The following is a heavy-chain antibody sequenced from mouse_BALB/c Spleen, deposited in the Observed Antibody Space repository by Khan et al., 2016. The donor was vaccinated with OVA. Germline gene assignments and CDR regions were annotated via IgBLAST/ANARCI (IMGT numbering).Heavy chain of an antibody. CDR2: IDPPYDDS. D-gene: IGHD1-3*01. V-gene: IGHV14-3*02. CDR1: GFTIKDTY. CDR3: ATLSGNPFAF. Sequence: VQLKQSGAELVKPGASVKLSCSASGFTIKDTYIHWMKQRPEQGLEWIGRIDPPYDDSKYGPKFQDKATLTADTSSNTAYLQLSSLTSQVTAVYYYATLSGNPFAFWGQGTLVSVSA. J-gene: IGHJ3*01.